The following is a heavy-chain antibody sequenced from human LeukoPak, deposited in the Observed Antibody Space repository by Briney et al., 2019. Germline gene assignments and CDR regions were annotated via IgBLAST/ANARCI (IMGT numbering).Heavy chain of an antibody. V-gene: IGHV4-59*01. CDR3: ARDLLSTAGYFDY. J-gene: IGHJ4*02. Sequence: PSETLSLTCSVSGGSINSNYWSWIRQPPGKGLEWIGYIFYSGSTNYNPSLKSRVTISVDTSKNQFSLNLSSVTAADTAVYYCARDLLSTAGYFDYWGQGTLVTVSS. D-gene: IGHD6-19*01. CDR1: GGSINSNY. CDR2: IFYSGST.